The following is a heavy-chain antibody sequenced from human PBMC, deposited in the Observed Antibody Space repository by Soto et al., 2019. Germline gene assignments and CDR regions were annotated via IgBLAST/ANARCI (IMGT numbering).Heavy chain of an antibody. CDR3: ARGGASSLPFDY. D-gene: IGHD3-16*01. V-gene: IGHV4-59*11. CDR2: IHYTGTT. Sequence: PSETLSLTCTVSGDSITSHYWSWIRQPPGGGLEWIAFIHYTGTTNSSPSLRSRVTISVDTSRNQFSLKLNSVTAADTAMYFCARGGASSLPFDYWGQGTLVTVSS. J-gene: IGHJ4*02. CDR1: GDSITSHY.